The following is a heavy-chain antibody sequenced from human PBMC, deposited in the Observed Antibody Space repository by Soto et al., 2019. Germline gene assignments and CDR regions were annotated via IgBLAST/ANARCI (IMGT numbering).Heavy chain of an antibody. V-gene: IGHV4-30-4*01. CDR1: GGSISSGDYY. Sequence: QVQLQESGPGLVKPSQTLSLTCTVSGGSISSGDYYWSWIRQPPGKGLEWIGKIYYSGSTHYNPSLKSRVIMSVDTSKNQFSLRLNSVTAADTAVYYWARDRRFHYDSSGYYLSGYYYYGMDVWGQGTTVTVS. D-gene: IGHD3-22*01. CDR2: IYYSGST. CDR3: ARDRRFHYDSSGYYLSGYYYYGMDV. J-gene: IGHJ6*02.